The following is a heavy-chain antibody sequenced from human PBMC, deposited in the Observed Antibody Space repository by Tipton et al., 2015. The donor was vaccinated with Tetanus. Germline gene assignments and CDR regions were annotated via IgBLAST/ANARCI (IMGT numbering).Heavy chain of an antibody. Sequence: TLSLTCTVSGGSISSSAYFWSWIRQHPGQGLEWIGYIDYFGTTKYNPSLKGRVAMSVDTSKNQLSLKLSSVTSADTAVYYCARTSGYLYSSYWGQGTLVTVSS. D-gene: IGHD3-3*01. CDR3: ARTSGYLYSSY. CDR1: GGSISSSAYF. J-gene: IGHJ1*01. CDR2: IDYFGTT. V-gene: IGHV4-61*08.